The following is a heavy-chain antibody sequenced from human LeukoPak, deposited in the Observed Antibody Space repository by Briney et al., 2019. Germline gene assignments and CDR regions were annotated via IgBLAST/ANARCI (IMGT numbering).Heavy chain of an antibody. Sequence: SETLSLTCAVFGGSISSSTSYWGWIRQPPGKGLEWIGSIYYSGSTYYNPYLKSRVTISVDTSKNQFSLNLTSVTAAATAVYYCARHRKVGIWFGPQGQGTLVTVSS. CDR1: GGSISSSTSY. V-gene: IGHV4-39*01. J-gene: IGHJ5*02. CDR2: IYYSGST. D-gene: IGHD3-22*01. CDR3: ARHRKVGIWFGP.